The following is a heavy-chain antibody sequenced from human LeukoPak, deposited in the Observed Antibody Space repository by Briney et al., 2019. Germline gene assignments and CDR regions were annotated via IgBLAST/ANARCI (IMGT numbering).Heavy chain of an antibody. CDR2: IYPGDSDT. J-gene: IGHJ4*02. V-gene: IGHV5-51*01. CDR1: GYSFVSHW. D-gene: IGHD5-18*01. Sequence: GESLKISCRASGYSFVSHWIVWVRQMPGKGLEWLGIIYPGDSDTRYSPSFQGQVTISADKSISTAYLQWSSLKASDTAMYYCARRGYSYSSDYWGQGTLVTVSS. CDR3: ARRGYSYSSDY.